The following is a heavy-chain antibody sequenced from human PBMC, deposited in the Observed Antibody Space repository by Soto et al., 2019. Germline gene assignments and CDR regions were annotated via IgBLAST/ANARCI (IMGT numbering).Heavy chain of an antibody. CDR1: GGTFSSYT. CDR2: IIPILGIA. Sequence: SVKVSCKASGGTFSSYTISWVRQAPGQGLEWMGRIIPILGIANYAQKFQGRVTITADKSTSTAYMELSSLRSEDTAVYYCARGVPAAILSPANNWFDPWGQGTLVTVSS. D-gene: IGHD2-2*01. J-gene: IGHJ5*02. V-gene: IGHV1-69*02. CDR3: ARGVPAAILSPANNWFDP.